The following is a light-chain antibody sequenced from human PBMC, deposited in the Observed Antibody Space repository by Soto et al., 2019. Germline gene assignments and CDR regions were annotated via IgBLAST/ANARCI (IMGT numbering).Light chain of an antibody. CDR2: DDS. J-gene: IGLJ2*01. CDR3: QVWDSTSDHVV. V-gene: IGLV3-21*02. Sequence: SYELTQPPSVSVAPGQTAMITCGGNNIGSKSVHWYQQKPGQAPALVVYDDSVRPSGIPERFSGSNSGNTATLTISRVEAGDEADYYCQVWDSTSDHVVFGGGTKLTVL. CDR1: NIGSKS.